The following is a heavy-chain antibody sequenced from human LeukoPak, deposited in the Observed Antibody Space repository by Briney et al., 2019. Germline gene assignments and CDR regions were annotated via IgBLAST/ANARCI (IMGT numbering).Heavy chain of an antibody. CDR1: GDSVSSNNAA. J-gene: IGHJ5*02. V-gene: IGHV6-1*01. CDR2: TYYRTKLYN. D-gene: IGHD6-13*01. CDR3: ARGSSSWRGDVWFDT. Sequence: SQTLSLTCAFSGDSVSSNNAAWTWIRQSPSRGLEWLVRTYYRTKLYNDYAESVKSRITINPDTSKNQFSLQFNSVTPEDAAVYYCARGSSSWRGDVWFDTSGQGTLVTVSS.